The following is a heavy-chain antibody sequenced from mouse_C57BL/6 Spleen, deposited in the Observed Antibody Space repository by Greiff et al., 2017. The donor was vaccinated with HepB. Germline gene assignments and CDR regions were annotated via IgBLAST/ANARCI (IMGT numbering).Heavy chain of an antibody. CDR2: ISDGGSYT. CDR3: ARVHYYGPYYFDY. CDR1: GFTFSSYA. J-gene: IGHJ2*01. V-gene: IGHV5-4*01. Sequence: EVQRVESGGGLVKPGGSLKLSCAASGFTFSSYAMSWVRQTPEKRLEWVATISDGGSYTYYPDNVKGRFTISRDNAKNNLYLQMSHLKSEDTAMYYCARVHYYGPYYFDYWGQGTTLTVSS. D-gene: IGHD2-1*01.